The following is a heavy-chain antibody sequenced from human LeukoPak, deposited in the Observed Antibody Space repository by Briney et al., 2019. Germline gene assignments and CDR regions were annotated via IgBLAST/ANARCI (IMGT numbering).Heavy chain of an antibody. CDR3: ARQPSATAAFDI. V-gene: IGHV4-59*08. Sequence: PSGTLSLTCAVSGGSIGGYYWSWIRQPPGKGLEWIAYIYFSGSNPNYNPSFKSRATISVDTSKNQFSLKLTSVAAAGTAIYYCARQPSATAAFDIWGQGTMVIVSS. CDR2: IYFSGSNP. D-gene: IGHD6-19*01. CDR1: GGSIGGYY. J-gene: IGHJ3*02.